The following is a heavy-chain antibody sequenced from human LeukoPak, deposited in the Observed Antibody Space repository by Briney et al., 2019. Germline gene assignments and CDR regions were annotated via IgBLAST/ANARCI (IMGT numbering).Heavy chain of an antibody. V-gene: IGHV4-34*01. D-gene: IGHD4-4*01. CDR3: ARDNYLAHFDY. CDR2: INHSGST. CDR1: GGSFSGYY. J-gene: IGHJ4*02. Sequence: SETLSLTCAVYGGSFSGYYWSWIRQPPGKGLEWIGEINHSGSTNYNPSLKSRVTISVDTSKNQFSLKLSSVTAADTAVYYCARDNYLAHFDYWGQGTLVTVSS.